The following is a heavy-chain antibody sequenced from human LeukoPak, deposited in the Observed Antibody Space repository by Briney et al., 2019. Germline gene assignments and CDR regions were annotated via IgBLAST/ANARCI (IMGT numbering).Heavy chain of an antibody. D-gene: IGHD1-26*01. CDR1: GGSISSSSYY. V-gene: IGHV4-39*01. CDR3: ARGEGATHDY. Sequence: SETLSLTCTVSGGSISSSSYYWGWIRQPPGKGLEWIGSIYYSGSTYYNPSLKSRVTISVDTSKNQFSLKLSSVTAADTAVYYCARGEGATHDYWGQGTLVTVSS. J-gene: IGHJ4*02. CDR2: IYYSGST.